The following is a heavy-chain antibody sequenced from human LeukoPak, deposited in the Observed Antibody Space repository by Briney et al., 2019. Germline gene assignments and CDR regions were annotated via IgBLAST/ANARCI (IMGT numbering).Heavy chain of an antibody. V-gene: IGHV3-74*01. CDR2: INSDGSST. CDR3: ARAFYDFWSGYSDNFDY. D-gene: IGHD3-3*01. CDR1: GFTFSSYW. J-gene: IGHJ4*02. Sequence: GGSLRLSCAASGFTFSSYWMHWVRQAPGKGLVWVSRINSDGSSTSYADSVKGRFTISRDNAKNTLYLQMNSLRAEDTAVYYCARAFYDFWSGYSDNFDYRGQGTLVTVSS.